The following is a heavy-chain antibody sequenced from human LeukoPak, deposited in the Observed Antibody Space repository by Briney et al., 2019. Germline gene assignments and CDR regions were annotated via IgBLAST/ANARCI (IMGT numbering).Heavy chain of an antibody. CDR2: VTGSATST. V-gene: IGHV3-23*01. J-gene: IGHJ4*02. Sequence: GGSLRLSCAASGFTFAYFAMNWVRQAAGKGLEWVATVTGSATSTYYADSVKGRLTISRDNSNSTLYLQMVSLRAEDTAVYYCAKSNRVGTSDLDYWGQGILVSVSS. D-gene: IGHD1-26*01. CDR3: AKSNRVGTSDLDY. CDR1: GFTFAYFA.